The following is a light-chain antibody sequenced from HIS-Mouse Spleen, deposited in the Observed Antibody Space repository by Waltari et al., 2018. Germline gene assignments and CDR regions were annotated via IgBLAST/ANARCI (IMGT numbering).Light chain of an antibody. CDR2: LNSDGSH. J-gene: IGLJ3*02. V-gene: IGLV4-69*01. Sequence: QLVLTQSPSASASLGASVKLTCPLSSGHSSYAIAWHPQQPEKGPRYLMKLNSDGSHSKGDGIPDRFSGSSSGAERYLTISSLQSEDEADYYCQTWGTGIQVFGGGTKLTVL. CDR3: QTWGTGIQV. CDR1: SGHSSYA.